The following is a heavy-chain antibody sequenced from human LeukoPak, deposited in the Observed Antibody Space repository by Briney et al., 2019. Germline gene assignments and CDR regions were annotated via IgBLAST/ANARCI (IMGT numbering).Heavy chain of an antibody. J-gene: IGHJ3*01. V-gene: IGHV5-51*01. CDR2: IYPGDSDT. D-gene: IGHD3-3*01. CDR3: ARHQSGRRYDALDV. CDR1: GYSFTTYW. Sequence: GESLKISCKTSGYSFTTYWIDWVRPMPGKGLEWMGIIYPGDSDTTYSPSFQGQVTISVDKSTSTAYLQWTSLKASDTAMYYCARHQSGRRYDALDVWGQGTMVTVSS.